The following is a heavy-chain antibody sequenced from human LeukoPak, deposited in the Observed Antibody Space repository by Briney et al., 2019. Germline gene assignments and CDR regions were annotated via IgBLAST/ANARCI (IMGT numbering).Heavy chain of an antibody. J-gene: IGHJ6*03. D-gene: IGHD6-13*01. CDR2: ISWDGGST. Sequence: GGSLRLSCAASGFTFDDYTMHWVRQAPGKGLEWVSLISWDGGSTYYADSVKGRFTISRDNSKNSLYLQMNSLRTEDTALYYCAKDPRGYSSSWYRYYYYMDVWGKGTTVTVSS. CDR1: GFTFDDYT. V-gene: IGHV3-43*01. CDR3: AKDPRGYSSSWYRYYYYMDV.